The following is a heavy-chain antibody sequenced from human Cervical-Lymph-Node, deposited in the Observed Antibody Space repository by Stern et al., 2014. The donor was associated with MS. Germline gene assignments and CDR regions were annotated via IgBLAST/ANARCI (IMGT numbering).Heavy chain of an antibody. Sequence: VQLVESGGGVVQPGRSLRLSCAASGFVFDSYGLHWVRQAPGKGLEWVAVIWYDGGNKYYADSVKGRFIVSRDNSKNTVYLQMNSLRAEDTALYYCARSEWDLDYWGQGTQVTVS. V-gene: IGHV3-33*01. CDR2: IWYDGGNK. CDR3: ARSEWDLDY. J-gene: IGHJ4*02. D-gene: IGHD1-26*01. CDR1: GFVFDSYG.